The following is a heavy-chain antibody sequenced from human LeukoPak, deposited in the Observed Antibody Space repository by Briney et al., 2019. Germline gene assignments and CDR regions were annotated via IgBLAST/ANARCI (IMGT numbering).Heavy chain of an antibody. D-gene: IGHD3-22*01. CDR1: GFTFSSYS. V-gene: IGHV3-21*01. CDR3: ARGFNGIGSGYQSFDY. J-gene: IGHJ4*02. Sequence: PGGSLRLSCAASGFTFSSYSMNWVRQAPGKGLEWVSSISSSSSYIYYADSVKGRFTISRDNSKNTLYLQMNSLRAEDTAVYYCARGFNGIGSGYQSFDYWGQGTLVTVSS. CDR2: ISSSSSYI.